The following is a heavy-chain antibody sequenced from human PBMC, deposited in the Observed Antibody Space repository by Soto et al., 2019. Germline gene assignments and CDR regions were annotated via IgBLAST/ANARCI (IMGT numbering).Heavy chain of an antibody. Sequence: LGESLKISCKGSGYSFTSYWIGWVRQMPWKGLEWMGIIYPGDSDTRYSPSFQGQVTISADKSISTAYLQWSSLKASDTAMYYCARPTSSGLYYYGMDVWGQGTTVTVSS. V-gene: IGHV5-51*01. D-gene: IGHD3-22*01. J-gene: IGHJ6*02. CDR1: GYSFTSYW. CDR2: IYPGDSDT. CDR3: ARPTSSGLYYYGMDV.